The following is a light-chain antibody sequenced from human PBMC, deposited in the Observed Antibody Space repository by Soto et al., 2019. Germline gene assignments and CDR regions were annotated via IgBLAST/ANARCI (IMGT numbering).Light chain of an antibody. V-gene: IGKV3-11*01. CDR2: DSS. Sequence: EMVLTQSPATLSLSPGERATLSCRASQSVNNFLAWYQQKPGQAPRLLIYDSSNRATGIPARFSGSGSGTDFTLTISSLEPEDFAVYYCQQRSDWWTFGQGTKVDIK. J-gene: IGKJ1*01. CDR1: QSVNNF. CDR3: QQRSDWWT.